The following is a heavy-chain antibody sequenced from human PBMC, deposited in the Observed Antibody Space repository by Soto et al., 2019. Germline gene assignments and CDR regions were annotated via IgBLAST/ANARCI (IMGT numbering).Heavy chain of an antibody. CDR3: ARAGEGVSIYSSSWYRFDY. CDR2: ISSSGSTI. D-gene: IGHD6-13*01. CDR1: GFTFSDYY. J-gene: IGHJ4*02. V-gene: IGHV3-11*01. Sequence: PGGSLRLSCAASGFTFSDYYMSWIRQAPGKGLEWVSYISSSGSTIYYADSVKGRFTISRDNAKNSLYLQMNSLRAEDTAVYYCARAGEGVSIYSSSWYRFDYWGQGTLVTVSS.